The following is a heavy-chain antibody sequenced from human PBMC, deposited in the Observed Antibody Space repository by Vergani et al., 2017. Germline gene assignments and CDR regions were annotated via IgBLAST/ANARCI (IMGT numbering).Heavy chain of an antibody. V-gene: IGHV3-30*04. CDR3: ARGDYSSSSYYYYYMDV. CDR1: GFTFSSYA. D-gene: IGHD6-6*01. J-gene: IGHJ6*03. CDR2: ISYDGSNK. Sequence: QVQLVESGGGVVQPGRSLRLSSAASGFTFSSYAMHWVRQAPGKGLEWVAVISYDGSNKYYADSVKGRFTISRDNSKNTLYLQMNSLRAEDTAVYYCARGDYSSSSYYYYYMDVWGKGTTVTVSS.